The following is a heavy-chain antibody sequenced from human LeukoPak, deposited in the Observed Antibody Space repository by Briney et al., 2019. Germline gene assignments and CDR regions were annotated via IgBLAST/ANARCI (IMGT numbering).Heavy chain of an antibody. J-gene: IGHJ5*02. CDR2: INAGNGNT. Sequence: ASVKVSCKASGYTFTSYAMHWVRQAPGQRLEWMGWINAGNGNTKYSQKFQGRVTITRDTSASTAYMELSSLRSEDTAVYYCARDGIGITMVRGSPPFDPWGQGTLVTVSS. CDR1: GYTFTSYA. D-gene: IGHD3-10*01. V-gene: IGHV1-3*01. CDR3: ARDGIGITMVRGSPPFDP.